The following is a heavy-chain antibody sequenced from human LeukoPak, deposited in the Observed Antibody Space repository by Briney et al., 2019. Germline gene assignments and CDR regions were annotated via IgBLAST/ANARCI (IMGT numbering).Heavy chain of an antibody. Sequence: GGSLRLSCAASGFTFSRYVMSWVRQAPGKGLEWVSAISGSGDRTYYPDSVKGRFTISRDKSKNTLYLQMNSLRAEDTAVYYCAKPLYDRSGVGRYFDYWGQGTLVTASS. J-gene: IGHJ4*02. CDR2: ISGSGDRT. CDR1: GFTFSRYV. V-gene: IGHV3-23*01. CDR3: AKPLYDRSGVGRYFDY. D-gene: IGHD3-22*01.